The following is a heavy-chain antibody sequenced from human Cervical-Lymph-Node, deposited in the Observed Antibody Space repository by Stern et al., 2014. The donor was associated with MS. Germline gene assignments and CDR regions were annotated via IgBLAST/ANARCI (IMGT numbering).Heavy chain of an antibody. CDR3: ARRVAAAGTHYYGLFGH. D-gene: IGHD6-13*01. CDR2: FSPKSGGT. J-gene: IGHJ4*02. V-gene: IGHV1-2*02. CDR1: GYTFSDYY. Sequence: VQLLDSGAEVKEPGASVKVSCKASGYTFSDYYLHWVRQAPGQGLEWLGWFSPKSGGTNFAQKFQGRVTMTSDTSIATAYMELTRLRSDDTAVYYCARRVAAAGTHYYGLFGHWGQGTLVTVSS.